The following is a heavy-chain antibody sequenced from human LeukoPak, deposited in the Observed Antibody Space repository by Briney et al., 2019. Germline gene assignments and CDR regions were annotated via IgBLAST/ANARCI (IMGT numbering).Heavy chain of an antibody. V-gene: IGHV3-11*01. D-gene: IGHD4-17*01. CDR2: ISSSGSTI. CDR1: GFTFSDYY. J-gene: IGHJ4*02. CDR3: ARSATVTTGGAFYTGGFDY. Sequence: GGSLRLSCAASGFTFSDYYMSWIRQAPGKGLEWVSYISSSGSTIYYADSVKGRFTISRDNAKNSLYLQMNSLRAEDTAVYYCARSATVTTGGAFYTGGFDYWGQGTLVTVSS.